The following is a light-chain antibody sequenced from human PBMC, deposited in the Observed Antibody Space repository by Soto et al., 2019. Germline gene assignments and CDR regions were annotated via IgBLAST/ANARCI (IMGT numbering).Light chain of an antibody. CDR2: GAS. CDR3: QQYDNWPPLT. Sequence: EIVLTQSPGTLSLSPGESATLSCRASQRVASSHIAWYQQRPGQAPRLLIYGASYRATGIPARFSGSGSGTDFTLTISSLQSEDFAVYYCQQYDNWPPLTFGPGTKVDIK. CDR1: QRVASSH. J-gene: IGKJ3*01. V-gene: IGKV3-15*01.